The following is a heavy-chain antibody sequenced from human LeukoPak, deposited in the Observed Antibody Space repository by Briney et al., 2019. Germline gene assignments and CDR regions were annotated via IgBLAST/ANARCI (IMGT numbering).Heavy chain of an antibody. Sequence: GGSLRLSCAASGFSFINYAMNWVRQAPGKGLEWVSAISYDGLTTYYADSVRGRFTISRDNSRNTLYLQMSSLRAEDTAVYYCAKGPIGLAGKFDFWGQGTLATVSS. CDR3: AKGPIGLAGKFDF. J-gene: IGHJ4*02. CDR1: GFSFINYA. CDR2: ISYDGLTT. D-gene: IGHD6-19*01. V-gene: IGHV3-23*01.